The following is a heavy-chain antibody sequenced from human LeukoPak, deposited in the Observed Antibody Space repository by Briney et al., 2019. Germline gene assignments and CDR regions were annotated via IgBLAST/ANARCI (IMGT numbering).Heavy chain of an antibody. CDR2: IRYDGSNK. V-gene: IGHV3-30*02. CDR3: AKTKGLHSSDPFDY. D-gene: IGHD6-6*01. J-gene: IGHJ4*02. Sequence: PGGSLRLPCAASGFTFSSYGMHWVRQAPDKGLEWVAFIRYDGSNKYYADSVKGRFTISRDNSKDTLYLQMNSLRAEDTAVYYCAKTKGLHSSDPFDYWGQGTLVTVSS. CDR1: GFTFSSYG.